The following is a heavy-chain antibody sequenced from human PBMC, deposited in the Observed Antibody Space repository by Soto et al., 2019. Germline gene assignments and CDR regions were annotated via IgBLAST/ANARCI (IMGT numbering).Heavy chain of an antibody. J-gene: IGHJ5*02. Sequence: ASVKVSCKASGYTFTSYAMHWVRQAPGQRLEWMGWINAGNGNTKYSQKFQGRVTITRDTSASTAYMELSSLRSEDTAVYYCATGRGEYDWFDPWGQGNLVTVSS. CDR1: GYTFTSYA. CDR3: ATGRGEYDWFDP. V-gene: IGHV1-3*01. D-gene: IGHD4-17*01. CDR2: INAGNGNT.